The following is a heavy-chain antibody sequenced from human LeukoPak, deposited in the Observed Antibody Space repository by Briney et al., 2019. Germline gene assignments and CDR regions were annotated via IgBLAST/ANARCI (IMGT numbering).Heavy chain of an antibody. CDR1: GFTFDDYG. CDR3: ARASSITIFGDKYNWFDP. D-gene: IGHD3-3*01. V-gene: IGHV3-23*01. Sequence: GGSLRLSCAASGFTFDDYGMSWVRQAPGKGLEWVSGISGNGGSTYYADSVKGRFTISRDNSKNTLYLQMNSLRAEDTAVYYCARASSITIFGDKYNWFDPWGQGTLVTVSS. CDR2: ISGNGGST. J-gene: IGHJ5*02.